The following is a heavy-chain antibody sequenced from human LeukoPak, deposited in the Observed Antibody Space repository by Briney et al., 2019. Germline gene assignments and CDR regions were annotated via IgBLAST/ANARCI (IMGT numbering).Heavy chain of an antibody. D-gene: IGHD6-19*01. V-gene: IGHV3-30*18. J-gene: IGHJ4*02. CDR1: GFTFSSYE. Sequence: GGSLRLSRAASGFTFSSYEMNWVRQAPGKGLEWVAVISYDGSNKYYADSVKGRFTISRDNSKNTLYLQMNSLRAEDTAVYYCAKDLLSSGWDSAFDYWGQGTLVTVSS. CDR2: ISYDGSNK. CDR3: AKDLLSSGWDSAFDY.